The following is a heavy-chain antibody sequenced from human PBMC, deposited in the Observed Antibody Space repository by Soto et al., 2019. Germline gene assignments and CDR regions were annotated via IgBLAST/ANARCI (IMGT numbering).Heavy chain of an antibody. CDR1: GGTFSSYA. CDR3: ARGVITMVRGVPYYYYGMDV. Sequence: SVKVSCKASGGTFSSYAISWVRQAPGQGLEWMGGIIPIFGTANYAQKFQGRVTITADESTSTAYMELSSLRSEDTAVYYCARGVITMVRGVPYYYYGMDVWGQGTTVPVSS. J-gene: IGHJ6*02. D-gene: IGHD3-10*01. CDR2: IIPIFGTA. V-gene: IGHV1-69*13.